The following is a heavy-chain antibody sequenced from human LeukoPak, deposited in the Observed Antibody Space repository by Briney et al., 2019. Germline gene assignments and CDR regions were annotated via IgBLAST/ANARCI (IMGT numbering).Heavy chain of an antibody. D-gene: IGHD4-11*01. CDR3: ARDSPTTVNPNWFDP. Sequence: ASVKVSCKASGGTFSSYAISWVRQAPRQGLEWMGGIIPIFGTVNYAQKFQGRVTITADESTSTAYMELSSLRSEDTAVYYCARDSPTTVNPNWFDPWGQGTLVTVSS. CDR2: IIPIFGTV. V-gene: IGHV1-69*13. CDR1: GGTFSSYA. J-gene: IGHJ5*02.